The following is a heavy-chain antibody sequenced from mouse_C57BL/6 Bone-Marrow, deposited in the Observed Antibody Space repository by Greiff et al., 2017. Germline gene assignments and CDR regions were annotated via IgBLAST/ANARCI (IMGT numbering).Heavy chain of an antibody. CDR2: ISSGGSYT. CDR3: ALHGCPTAQATPYYSMDY. V-gene: IGHV5-6*01. J-gene: IGHJ4*01. D-gene: IGHD3-2*02. Sequence: EVKLVESGGDLVKPGGSLKLSCAASGFTFSSYGMSWVRQTPDKRLEWVATISSGGSYTYYPDSVKGRFTISRDTAKNTLYLQMSSLKSEDTAMYYCALHGCPTAQATPYYSMDYWGQGTSVTVSS. CDR1: GFTFSSYG.